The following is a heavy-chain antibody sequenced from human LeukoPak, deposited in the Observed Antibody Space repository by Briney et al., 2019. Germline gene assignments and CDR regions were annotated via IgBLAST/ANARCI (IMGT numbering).Heavy chain of an antibody. Sequence: KPGGSLRLSCAASGFTFSSYSMNWVRQAPGKGLEWVSSISSSSSYIYYADSVKGRFTISRDNAKNSLYLQMNSLRAEDTAVYYCARASSSVEMATITDYWGQGTLVTVSS. V-gene: IGHV3-21*01. D-gene: IGHD5-24*01. CDR1: GFTFSSYS. CDR2: ISSSSSYI. CDR3: ARASSSVEMATITDY. J-gene: IGHJ4*02.